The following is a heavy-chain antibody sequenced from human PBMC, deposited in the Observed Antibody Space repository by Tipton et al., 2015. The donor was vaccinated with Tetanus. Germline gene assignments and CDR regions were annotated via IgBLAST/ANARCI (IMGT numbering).Heavy chain of an antibody. V-gene: IGHV1-46*01. CDR3: ARDAVYGSGSFYNDWFEP. CDR2: IHPGGGRT. CDR1: GYTFTDYY. Sequence: QLVQSGPEVKEPGASVKISCRASGYTFTDYYILWVRRAPGQGLEWMGIIHPGGGRTTYAQGFQGRVILTREKSTSTVYLHLNSLRSDDTAVYFCARDAVYGSGSFYNDWFEPWGQGTLVTVSS. D-gene: IGHD3-10*01. J-gene: IGHJ5*02.